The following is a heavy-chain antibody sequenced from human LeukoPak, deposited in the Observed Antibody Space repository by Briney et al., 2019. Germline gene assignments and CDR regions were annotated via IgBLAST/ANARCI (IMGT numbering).Heavy chain of an antibody. CDR3: AGAAAGIMDYYYYYMDV. CDR2: ISSSGSTI. D-gene: IGHD6-13*01. J-gene: IGHJ6*03. Sequence: GGSLRLSCAASGFTFSDYYMSWIRQAPGKGLEWVSYISSSGSTIYYADSVKGRFTISRDNAKNSLYLQMNSLRAEDTAVYYCAGAAAGIMDYYYYYMDVWGKGTTVTVSS. CDR1: GFTFSDYY. V-gene: IGHV3-11*01.